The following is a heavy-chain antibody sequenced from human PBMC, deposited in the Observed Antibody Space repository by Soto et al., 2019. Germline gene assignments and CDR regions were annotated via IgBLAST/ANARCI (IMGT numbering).Heavy chain of an antibody. Sequence: VQLLESGGGLVQPGSSVKVSCKASGGTFSSYAISWVRQAPGQGLEWMGGIIPIFGTANYAQKFQGRVTITADESTSTAYMELSSLRSEDTAVYYCASPGTVGYSSDYWGQGTLVTVSS. CDR2: IIPIFGTA. D-gene: IGHD5-18*01. J-gene: IGHJ4*02. CDR1: GGTFSSYA. CDR3: ASPGTVGYSSDY. V-gene: IGHV1-69*01.